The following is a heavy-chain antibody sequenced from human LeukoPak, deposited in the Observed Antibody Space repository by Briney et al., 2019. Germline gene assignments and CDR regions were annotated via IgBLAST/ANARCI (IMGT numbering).Heavy chain of an antibody. D-gene: IGHD6-13*01. Sequence: GASLKISCKGSGYSFTSYWISWVRQMPGKGLEWMGRIDPSDSYTNYTPSFQGHVTISADKSISTAYLQWSSLKASDTAMYYCARLPIAAAGDLEYFQHWGQGTLVTVSS. CDR3: ARLPIAAAGDLEYFQH. V-gene: IGHV5-10-1*01. J-gene: IGHJ1*01. CDR2: IDPSDSYT. CDR1: GYSFTSYW.